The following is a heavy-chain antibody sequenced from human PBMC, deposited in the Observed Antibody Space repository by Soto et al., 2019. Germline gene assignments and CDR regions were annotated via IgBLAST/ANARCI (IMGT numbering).Heavy chain of an antibody. D-gene: IGHD3-22*01. Sequence: GASLKISCKASGDTFSSFWIAWVRQVPEKGLEWMGTINLDDSDTTYSPSFQGQVTISADKSLNTAYLQWNSLKASDTAIFFCAKSDYFHTSGSLYGLDVWGQGTTVTVSS. CDR3: AKSDYFHTSGSLYGLDV. CDR2: INLDDSDT. J-gene: IGHJ6*02. CDR1: GDTFSSFW. V-gene: IGHV5-51*01.